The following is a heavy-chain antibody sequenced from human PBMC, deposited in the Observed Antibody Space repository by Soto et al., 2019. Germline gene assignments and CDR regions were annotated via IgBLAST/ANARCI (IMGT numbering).Heavy chain of an antibody. CDR2: IVNSGENT. CDR3: ASTVPLRYGDPSAFDY. J-gene: IGHJ4*02. Sequence: EVQLLESGGGLVQPGGSLRLSCAASGFTFSNSAMYWVRLAPGKGLEWVSTIVNSGENTYYAGSVKGRFTISRDNSKSMLYLQMNSLGAEDTAVYFCASTVPLRYGDPSAFDYWGQGTLVAVSS. V-gene: IGHV3-23*01. CDR1: GFTFSNSA. D-gene: IGHD4-17*01.